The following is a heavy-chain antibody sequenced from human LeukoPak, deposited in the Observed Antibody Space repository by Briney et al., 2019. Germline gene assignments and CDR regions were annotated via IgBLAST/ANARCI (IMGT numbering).Heavy chain of an antibody. J-gene: IGHJ4*02. Sequence: GGSLRLSCAASGFTFSSYSMNWVRQARGKGLEWVSSISSSSSYIYYADSVKGRFTTSRDNAKNSLYLQMNSLRAEDTAVYYCARDRDDMRYCSSSSCSFDSWGQGTLVTVSS. CDR3: ARDRDDMRYCSSSSCSFDS. D-gene: IGHD2-2*01. CDR1: GFTFSSYS. CDR2: ISSSSSYI. V-gene: IGHV3-21*06.